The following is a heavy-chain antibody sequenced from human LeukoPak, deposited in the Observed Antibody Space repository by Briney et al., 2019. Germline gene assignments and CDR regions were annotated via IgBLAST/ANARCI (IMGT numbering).Heavy chain of an antibody. D-gene: IGHD3-22*01. V-gene: IGHV4-59*01. CDR2: IYYNGNT. J-gene: IGHJ3*02. CDR1: GASISSSY. Sequence: PSGTLSLTCTVSGASISSSYWSWIRQPPGKRLEWIGFIYYNGNTNSNPSLKSRVTISVDTSKNQFSLKLSSVIAADTAVYYCVRGNYDNRGYSDAFDIWGQGAMVTVSS. CDR3: VRGNYDNRGYSDAFDI.